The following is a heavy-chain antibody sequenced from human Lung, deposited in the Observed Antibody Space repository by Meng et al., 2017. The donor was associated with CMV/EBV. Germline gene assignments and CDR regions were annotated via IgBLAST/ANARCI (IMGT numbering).Heavy chain of an antibody. CDR1: GYTFTKYW. Sequence: GEXXKISCKGSGYTFTKYWIGWVHQMPGKGLEWMGIVYPGDSDMRYSPSFQGQVTISADKSINTAYLQWSSLKASDSAMYYCARRGEDSSLPDYYFYGMDVWXQGTTVTVSS. CDR3: ARRGEDSSLPDYYFYGMDV. V-gene: IGHV5-51*07. D-gene: IGHD6-6*01. J-gene: IGHJ6*02. CDR2: VYPGDSDM.